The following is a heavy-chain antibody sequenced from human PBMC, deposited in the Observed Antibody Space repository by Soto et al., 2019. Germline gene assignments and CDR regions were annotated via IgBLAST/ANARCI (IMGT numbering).Heavy chain of an antibody. D-gene: IGHD5-12*01. J-gene: IGHJ3*01. CDR1: GFTFTNYL. CDR2: ITTDGSTT. CDR3: VRDKDGYNF. Sequence: EVQLVESGGNLVQTGGSLRLSCAASGFTFTNYLMHWVPQVPGKGLVWVSRITTDGSTTNYADSVKGRFTISRDNAKNTLYLQMNSLRVEDTALYYCVRDKDGYNFWGQGTMVTVSS. V-gene: IGHV3-74*01.